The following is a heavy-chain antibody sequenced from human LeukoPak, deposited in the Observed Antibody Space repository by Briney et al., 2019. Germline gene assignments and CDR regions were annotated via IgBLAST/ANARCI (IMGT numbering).Heavy chain of an antibody. J-gene: IGHJ6*02. Sequence: GGSLRLSCAASGFTFSSYAMSWVRQAPGKGLEWVSAISGSGGSTYYADSVKGRFTISRDNSENTLYLQMNRLRPEDTAVYYCAKRYCKSATCRSDMDAWGQGTTVTVSS. V-gene: IGHV3-23*01. CDR3: AKRYCKSATCRSDMDA. D-gene: IGHD2-15*01. CDR1: GFTFSSYA. CDR2: ISGSGGST.